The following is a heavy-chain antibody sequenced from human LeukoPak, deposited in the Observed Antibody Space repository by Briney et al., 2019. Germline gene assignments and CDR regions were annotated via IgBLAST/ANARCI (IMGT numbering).Heavy chain of an antibody. J-gene: IGHJ5*02. Sequence: RPGGSLRLCCAASGFTFSSYAMSWVRQAPGKGLERVSAISGSGGSTYYADSVKGRFTISRDNSKNTLYLQMNSLRAEDTAVYYCAKDPSGSYYFWFDPWGQGTLVTVSS. D-gene: IGHD1-26*01. CDR2: ISGSGGST. V-gene: IGHV3-23*01. CDR3: AKDPSGSYYFWFDP. CDR1: GFTFSSYA.